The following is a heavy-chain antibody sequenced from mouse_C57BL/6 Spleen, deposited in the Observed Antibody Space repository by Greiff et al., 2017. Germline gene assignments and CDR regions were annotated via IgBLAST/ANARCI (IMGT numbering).Heavy chain of an antibody. CDR2: IRNKANNHAP. Sequence: EVKLVESGGGLVQPGGSMKLSCAASGFTFSDAWMDWVRQSPEKGLEWVAEIRNKANNHAPYYAESVKGRFTISRDDSKSSVYLQMNSLRAEDTGIYYCTRDVPFYYAIDYLGQGTSATASS. J-gene: IGHJ4*01. CDR3: TRDVPFYYAIDY. V-gene: IGHV6-6*01. CDR1: GFTFSDAW.